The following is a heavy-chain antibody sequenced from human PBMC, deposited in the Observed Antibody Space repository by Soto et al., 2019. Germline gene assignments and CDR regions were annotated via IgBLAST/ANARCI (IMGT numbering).Heavy chain of an antibody. CDR3: AKDRDSIVVVPAATVGEFDP. Sequence: GGSLRLSCAASGFTFSSYAMSWVRQAPGKGLEWVPAISGSGGSTYYADSGKGRFTISRDNSKNTLYLQMNSLRAEDTAVYYCAKDRDSIVVVPAATVGEFDPWGQGTLVTVSS. V-gene: IGHV3-23*01. D-gene: IGHD2-2*01. CDR2: ISGSGGST. J-gene: IGHJ5*02. CDR1: GFTFSSYA.